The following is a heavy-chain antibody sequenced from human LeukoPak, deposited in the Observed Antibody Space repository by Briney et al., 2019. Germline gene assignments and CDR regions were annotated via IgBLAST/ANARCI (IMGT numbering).Heavy chain of an antibody. J-gene: IGHJ4*02. D-gene: IGHD3-9*01. CDR3: ARDYRDDILTGPLSPYYFDY. CDR1: GYTFTSYA. CDR2: INTNTGNP. Sequence: ASVKVSCKASGYTFTSYAMNWVRQAPGQGLEWMGWINTNTGNPTYAQGFTGRFVFSLDTSVSTAYLQISSLKAEDTAVYYCARDYRDDILTGPLSPYYFDYWGQGTLVTVSS. V-gene: IGHV7-4-1*02.